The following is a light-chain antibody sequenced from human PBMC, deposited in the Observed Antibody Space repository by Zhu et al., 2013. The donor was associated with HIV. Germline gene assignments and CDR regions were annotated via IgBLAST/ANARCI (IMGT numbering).Light chain of an antibody. CDR3: QHVNNNAA. CDR2: DAS. CDR1: QDISTY. V-gene: IGKV1-33*01. J-gene: IGKJ3*01. Sequence: DIQMTQSPSSLSASVGDRVTITCQASQDISTYLNWYQQKPGRAPKLLIYDASNLERGVPSRFSGSGSGTDFTFTISSLQPEDTATYYCQHVNNNAAFGPGTKVDV.